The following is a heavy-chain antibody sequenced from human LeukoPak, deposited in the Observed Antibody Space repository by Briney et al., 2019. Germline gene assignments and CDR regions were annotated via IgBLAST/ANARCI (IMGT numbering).Heavy chain of an antibody. CDR3: ARGMEPYYYMDV. Sequence: ASVKVSCKASGYTFTGYYMHWVRQAPGQGLEWMGWINPNSGDTNYAQKLQGRVAMTRDTSISTAYMELSRLRSDDTAVYYCARGMEPYYYMDVWGKGTTVTVSS. CDR1: GYTFTGYY. V-gene: IGHV1-2*02. D-gene: IGHD1-26*01. CDR2: INPNSGDT. J-gene: IGHJ6*03.